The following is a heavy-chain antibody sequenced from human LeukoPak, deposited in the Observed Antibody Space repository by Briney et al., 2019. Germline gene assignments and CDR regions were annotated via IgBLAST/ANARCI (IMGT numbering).Heavy chain of an antibody. V-gene: IGHV4-39*07. CDR2: ISYRGNN. J-gene: IGHJ4*02. CDR1: GGSFSSSSYY. Sequence: PSETLSLTCTVSGGSFSSSSYYWGWIRQPPGKGLEWIGSISYRGNNYHNPSLKSRVTISADTSKNQFSLKLSSVTAADTAVYYCASRKLGNDYWGQGTLVTVSS. CDR3: ASRKLGNDY. D-gene: IGHD7-27*01.